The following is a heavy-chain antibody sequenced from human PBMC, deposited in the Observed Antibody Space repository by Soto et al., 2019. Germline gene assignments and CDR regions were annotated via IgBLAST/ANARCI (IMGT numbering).Heavy chain of an antibody. CDR1: GFTFSSYA. J-gene: IGHJ2*01. CDR2: ISYDGSNK. Sequence: QVQLVESGGGVVQPGRSLRLSCAASGFTFSSYAMHWVRQAPGKGLEWVAVISYDGSNKYYTDSVKGRFTISRDNSKHPLYLQMSSLRAEDTAVYYCARPLWRDDYNWGYFDLWGRGTLVTVSS. V-gene: IGHV3-30-3*01. CDR3: ARPLWRDDYNWGYFDL. D-gene: IGHD4-4*01.